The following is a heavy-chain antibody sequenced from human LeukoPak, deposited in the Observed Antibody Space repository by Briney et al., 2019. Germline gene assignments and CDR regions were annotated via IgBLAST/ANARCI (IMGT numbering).Heavy chain of an antibody. J-gene: IGHJ4*02. CDR3: ARLASGSYGPLTPFDY. V-gene: IGHV4-59*08. Sequence: SETLSLTCTVSGGSISSYYWSWIRQPPGKGLEWIGDIYYSGSTNYNPSLKSRVTISVDTSKNQFSPRLSSVTAADTAVYYSARLASGSYGPLTPFDYEGQGTLVTVSS. CDR1: GGSISSYY. CDR2: IYYSGST. D-gene: IGHD1-26*01.